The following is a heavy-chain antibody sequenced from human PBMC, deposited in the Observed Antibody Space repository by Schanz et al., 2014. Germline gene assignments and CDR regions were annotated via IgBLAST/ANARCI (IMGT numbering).Heavy chain of an antibody. V-gene: IGHV4-4*02. Sequence: QVQLQESGPGLVKPSGTLSLTCAVSGASISSSNWWSWVRQPPGKGLEWIGEIYHSGNTNYNASLKSRVTISVDTSKNQFSLNLSSATAADTAVYYCARDRGHGDLPGDIWGQGTMVTVLS. J-gene: IGHJ3*02. CDR3: ARDRGHGDLPGDI. CDR1: GASISSSNW. CDR2: IYHSGNT. D-gene: IGHD4-17*01.